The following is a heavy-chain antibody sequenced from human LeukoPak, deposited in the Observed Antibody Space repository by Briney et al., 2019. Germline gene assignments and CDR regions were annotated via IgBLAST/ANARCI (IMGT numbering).Heavy chain of an antibody. J-gene: IGHJ4*02. CDR3: HVGDIVVVPAATAHFDY. CDR1: GFTFSGSA. D-gene: IGHD2-2*01. CDR2: IRSKANSYAT. V-gene: IGHV3-73*01. Sequence: PGGSLRLSCAASGFTFSGSAMHWVRQASGKGLEWVGRIRSKANSYATAYAASVKGRFTISRDDSKNTAYLQMNSLKTEDTAAYYCHVGDIVVVPAATAHFDYWGQGTLVTVSS.